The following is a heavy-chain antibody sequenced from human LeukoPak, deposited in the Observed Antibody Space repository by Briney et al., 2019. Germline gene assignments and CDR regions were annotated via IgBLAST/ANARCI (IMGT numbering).Heavy chain of an antibody. Sequence: VASVKVSCKASGYTFTSYYMHWVRQAPGQGLEWMGIINPSGGSTSYAQKFQGRVTMTRDTSTSTVYMELSSLRSEDTAVYYCARALSGYCSGGSCYGIDDYWGQGTLVTVSP. V-gene: IGHV1-46*01. CDR2: INPSGGST. CDR3: ARALSGYCSGGSCYGIDDY. D-gene: IGHD2-15*01. CDR1: GYTFTSYY. J-gene: IGHJ4*02.